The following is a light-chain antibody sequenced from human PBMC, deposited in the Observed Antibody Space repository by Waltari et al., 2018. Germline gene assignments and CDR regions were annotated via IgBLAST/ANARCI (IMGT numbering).Light chain of an antibody. CDR2: GAS. CDR3: QQTYNLIT. Sequence: DIQMTQSPSFLSASLGDRVTIPCRASQRISSYLNWYQMKPGKAPELLIYGASTVQSGVPSRFSGSGFGTDFTLTISSLQPEDFATYYCQQTYNLITFGPGTKLDLK. V-gene: IGKV1-39*01. CDR1: QRISSY. J-gene: IGKJ3*01.